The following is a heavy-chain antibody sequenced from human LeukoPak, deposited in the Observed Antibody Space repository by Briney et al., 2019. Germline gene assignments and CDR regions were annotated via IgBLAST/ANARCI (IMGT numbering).Heavy chain of an antibody. D-gene: IGHD5-12*01. CDR2: IYHSGST. J-gene: IGHJ5*02. CDR1: GHSISSGYY. V-gene: IGHV4-38-2*02. CDR3: ASGRNSGYASRGLDP. Sequence: SETLSLTCTVSGHSISSGYYWGWIRQPPGKGLEWIGSIYHSGSTYYNPSLKSRVTISVDTSKNQFSLKLSSVTAADTAVYYCASGRNSGYASRGLDPWGQGTLVTVSS.